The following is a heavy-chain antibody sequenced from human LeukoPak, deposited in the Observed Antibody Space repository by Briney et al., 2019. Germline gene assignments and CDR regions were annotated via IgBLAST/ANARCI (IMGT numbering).Heavy chain of an antibody. Sequence: PSETLSLTCTVSGTSITSYYWNWIRQAPGQGPEWIGYGHYRGNTKYNPPLKSRVTISVDTSKNQFSLRLSSVTAADTAVYFCAMGYYYDSSGYALGYYGMDVWGQGTTVSVSS. D-gene: IGHD3-22*01. CDR1: GTSITSYY. CDR3: AMGYYYDSSGYALGYYGMDV. V-gene: IGHV4-59*08. CDR2: GHYRGNT. J-gene: IGHJ6*02.